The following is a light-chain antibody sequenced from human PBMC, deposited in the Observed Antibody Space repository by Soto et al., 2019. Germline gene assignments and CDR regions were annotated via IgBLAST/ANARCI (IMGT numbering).Light chain of an antibody. Sequence: IVLTQSPGTLSLSPGERATLSCRASHSVGSSHLAWYQQKPGQAPRLLIYGASSRATGVPDRFSGSGSGTDFTLTISRLEPEDSAVYYCQQYVGWTFGQGTKVEIK. J-gene: IGKJ1*01. CDR1: HSVGSSH. CDR2: GAS. V-gene: IGKV3-20*01. CDR3: QQYVGWT.